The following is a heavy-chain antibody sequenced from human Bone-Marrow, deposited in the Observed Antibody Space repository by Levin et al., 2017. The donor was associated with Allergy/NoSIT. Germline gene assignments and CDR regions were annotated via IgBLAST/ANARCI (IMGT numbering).Heavy chain of an antibody. CDR1: GYTFTGFY. CDR3: ARDLRGLRLRDY. V-gene: IGHV1-2*06. CDR2: INPNSGGT. D-gene: IGHD5-12*01. Sequence: AASVKVSCKASGYTFTGFYMNWVRQVPGQGLEWLGRINPNSGGTDYAQKFQGRVAMTRDTSISTAYMELSRLRSDDTAVYYCARDLRGLRLRDYWGQGTLVTVSS. J-gene: IGHJ4*02.